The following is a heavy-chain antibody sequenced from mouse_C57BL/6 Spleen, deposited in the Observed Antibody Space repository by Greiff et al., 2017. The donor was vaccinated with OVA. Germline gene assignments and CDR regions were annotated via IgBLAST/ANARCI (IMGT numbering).Heavy chain of an antibody. D-gene: IGHD1-1*01. J-gene: IGHJ1*03. CDR3: TACYGSSYGYFDV. V-gene: IGHV14-4*01. CDR1: GFNIKDDY. Sequence: EVKLMESGAELVRPGASVKLSCTASGFNIKDDYMHWVQQRPEQGLEWIGWIDPENGDTEYASKFQGKATITADTSSNTAYLQLSSLTSEDTAVYYCTACYGSSYGYFDVWGTGTTVTVSS. CDR2: IDPENGDT.